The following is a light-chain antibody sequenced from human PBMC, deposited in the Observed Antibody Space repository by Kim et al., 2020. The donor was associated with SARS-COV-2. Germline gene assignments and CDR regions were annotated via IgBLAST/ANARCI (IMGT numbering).Light chain of an antibody. CDR3: QAWDNTMVV. V-gene: IGLV3-1*01. J-gene: IGLJ3*02. CDR2: QDR. CDR1: KLGHKY. Sequence: SYELTQPPSVSVSPGQTASMTCSGDKLGHKYTSWYQQKPGQSPVLVIFQDRKRPSGIPERFSGSTSGNTATLTISGTQATDEADYYCQAWDNTMVVFGGGTKVTVL.